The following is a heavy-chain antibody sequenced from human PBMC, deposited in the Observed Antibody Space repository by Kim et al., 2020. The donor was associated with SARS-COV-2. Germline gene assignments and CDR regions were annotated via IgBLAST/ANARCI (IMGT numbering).Heavy chain of an antibody. CDR2: ISPYSGNT. CDR1: GYTFTTFG. J-gene: IGHJ3*02. Sequence: ASVKVSCKASGYTFTTFGITWVRQAPGQGLEWMGYISPYSGNTNYAQKFRGRVTLTTDTSTTTAYLELTNLRSDDTAVYYCTRTSSDVLDMWCQGTMVTVSS. CDR3: TRTSSDVLDM. D-gene: IGHD6-6*01. V-gene: IGHV1-18*04.